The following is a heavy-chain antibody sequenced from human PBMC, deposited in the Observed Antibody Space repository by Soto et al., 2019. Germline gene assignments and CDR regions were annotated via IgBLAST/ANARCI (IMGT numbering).Heavy chain of an antibody. CDR2: VRVYNDNT. D-gene: IGHD2-2*01. CDR1: GYTFTSHL. J-gene: IGHJ3*02. CDR3: ASSRGANPVAFDI. Sequence: ASVKVSCKASGYTFTSHLISWVRQAPGQGPEWMGWVRVYNDNTTHAQKFQGRVTMTTDTSTSTAYMELRSLRSDDTALYYCASSRGANPVAFDIWGQGTMVTVSS. V-gene: IGHV1-18*04.